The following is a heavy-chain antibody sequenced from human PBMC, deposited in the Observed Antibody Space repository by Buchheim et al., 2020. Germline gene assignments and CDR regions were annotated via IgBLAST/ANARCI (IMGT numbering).Heavy chain of an antibody. D-gene: IGHD2/OR15-2a*01. CDR1: GFTFSSYS. CDR3: ATDLYGYYAVDV. Sequence: EEQLVESGGGLVQPGGCLRLSCAASGFTFSSYSMNWVRQAPGKGLEWVSYISSTGRDMYYADSVKGRFTVSRDNAENSLYLQMNGLTAEDTAVYYCATDLYGYYAVDVWGQGTT. J-gene: IGHJ6*02. CDR2: ISSTGRDM. V-gene: IGHV3-48*01.